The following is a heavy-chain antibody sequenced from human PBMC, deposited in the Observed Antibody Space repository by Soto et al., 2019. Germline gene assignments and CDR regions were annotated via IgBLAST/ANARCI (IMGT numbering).Heavy chain of an antibody. D-gene: IGHD1-26*01. Sequence: ASVKVSCKASGYTFTSYGISWVRQAPGQGLEWMGWISAYNGNTTYAQKLQGRVTMTTDTSTSTAYMELRSLRSDDTAVYYCAREQNLWDRKHNDYWGQGTLVTVS. J-gene: IGHJ4*02. CDR1: GYTFTSYG. CDR2: ISAYNGNT. V-gene: IGHV1-18*01. CDR3: AREQNLWDRKHNDY.